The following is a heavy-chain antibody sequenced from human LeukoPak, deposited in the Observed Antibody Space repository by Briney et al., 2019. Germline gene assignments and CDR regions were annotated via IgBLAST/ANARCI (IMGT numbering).Heavy chain of an antibody. Sequence: GGSLRLSCAASGFTFSSYAMSWVRQAPGKGLEWVSAISGSGGSTYYADSVKGRFTISRDNSKNTLYLQMSSLRAEDTAVYYCAKDHYYDSSGYYTTYFDSWGQGTLVTVSS. CDR2: ISGSGGST. V-gene: IGHV3-23*01. D-gene: IGHD3-22*01. CDR3: AKDHYYDSSGYYTTYFDS. J-gene: IGHJ4*02. CDR1: GFTFSSYA.